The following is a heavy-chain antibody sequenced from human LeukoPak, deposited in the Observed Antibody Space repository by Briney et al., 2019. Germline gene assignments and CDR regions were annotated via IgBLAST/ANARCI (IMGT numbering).Heavy chain of an antibody. Sequence: RRSLSLACSPSGLTFSSNSINSVRHAPGKWLEWVSSISSSSSYIYYADSVKGRFTISRDNAKNSLYLQMNSLRAEDTAVYYCARESGSASFDYWGQGTLVTVSS. J-gene: IGHJ4*02. D-gene: IGHD6-19*01. CDR1: GLTFSSNS. CDR3: ARESGSASFDY. CDR2: ISSSSSYI. V-gene: IGHV3-21*01.